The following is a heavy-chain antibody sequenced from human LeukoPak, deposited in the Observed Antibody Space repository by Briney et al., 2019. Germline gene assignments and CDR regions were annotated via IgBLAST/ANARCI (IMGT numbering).Heavy chain of an antibody. D-gene: IGHD1-26*01. J-gene: IGHJ4*02. V-gene: IGHV3-48*01. CDR3: ASWGEGALDN. CDR2: ISTSTTTI. CDR1: GFTFSSYG. Sequence: WGSLRLSCAASGFTFSSYGMHRVRQAPGKGLEWISYISTSTTTIYYANSVKGRFTISRDNAKKSLYLQMNSLRVEDTGVYYCASWGEGALDNWGQGTLVTVSS.